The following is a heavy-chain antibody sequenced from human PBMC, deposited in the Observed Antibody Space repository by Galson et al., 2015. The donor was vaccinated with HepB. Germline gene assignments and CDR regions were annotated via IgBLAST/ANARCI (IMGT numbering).Heavy chain of an antibody. V-gene: IGHV4-59*01. Sequence: SETLSLTCTVSGGSITTSYWSWIRQPPGKGLEWIGYMYFSGSTNYNPSLKSRVTMSADTSKNQFSLELRSVTAADTAVYYCASGDGYNDYWGQGTLVTVSS. CDR3: ASGDGYNDY. CDR1: GGSITTSY. D-gene: IGHD5-24*01. CDR2: MYFSGST. J-gene: IGHJ4*02.